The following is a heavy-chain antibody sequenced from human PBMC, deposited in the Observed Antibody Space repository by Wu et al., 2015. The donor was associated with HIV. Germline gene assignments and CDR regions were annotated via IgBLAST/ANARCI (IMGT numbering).Heavy chain of an antibody. CDR1: GDTFIKYT. CDR3: ARGRYSGYDSPRVYYYYMDV. V-gene: IGHV1-69*14. D-gene: IGHD5-12*01. CDR2: IVPVYNIP. J-gene: IGHJ6*03. Sequence: QVRLVQSGAEVKKSGSSVKVSCKASGDTFIKYTITWLRRAPGQGLEWMGGIVPVYNIPNYAEKFQDRVTITADRSTSTAYMELSSLRSADTAIYYCARGRYSGYDSPRVYYYYMDVWGLGTTVIVSS.